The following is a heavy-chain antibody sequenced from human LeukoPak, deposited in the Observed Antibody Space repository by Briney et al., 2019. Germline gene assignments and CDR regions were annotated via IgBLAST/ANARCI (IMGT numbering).Heavy chain of an antibody. D-gene: IGHD5-12*01. V-gene: IGHV3-48*01. CDR1: GFTFSRYG. CDR3: ARDKIQWLRYSYFDY. Sequence: GGSLRLSCKASGFTFSRYGMNWVRQAPGRGVEWLSYTSGSSGSTIYYAQSVRGRFTISRDDAKNTLYLQMNSLRADDTAVYFCARDKIQWLRYSYFDYWGQGVLVTVSS. CDR2: TSGSSGSTI. J-gene: IGHJ4*02.